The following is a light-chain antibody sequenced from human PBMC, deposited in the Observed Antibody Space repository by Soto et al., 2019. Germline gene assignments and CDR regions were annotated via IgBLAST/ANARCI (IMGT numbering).Light chain of an antibody. Sequence: DIQMTQSPSTLSGSVGARVTITCRASQTISSWLAWYQQKPGKAPKLLIYKASTLKSGVPSRFSGSGSGTEFTLTISSLQPDDFATDYCQHYNSYSEAFGQGTKVDI. CDR1: QTISSW. CDR3: QHYNSYSEA. J-gene: IGKJ1*01. V-gene: IGKV1-5*03. CDR2: KAS.